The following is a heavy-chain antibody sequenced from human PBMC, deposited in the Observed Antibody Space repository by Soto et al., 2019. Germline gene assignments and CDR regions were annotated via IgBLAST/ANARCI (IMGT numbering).Heavy chain of an antibody. Sequence: QVQLVQSGAEVKKPGASVKVSCKASGYTFTSYGISWVRQAPGQGLEWMGWISAYNGNTNYAQQLQGRVTLTTDTSTSTAYMELRSLRADDTAVYYCARDGAPGIAAEGNPYFDLWGRGTLVTVSS. CDR3: ARDGAPGIAAEGNPYFDL. J-gene: IGHJ2*01. D-gene: IGHD6-13*01. V-gene: IGHV1-18*01. CDR2: ISAYNGNT. CDR1: GYTFTSYG.